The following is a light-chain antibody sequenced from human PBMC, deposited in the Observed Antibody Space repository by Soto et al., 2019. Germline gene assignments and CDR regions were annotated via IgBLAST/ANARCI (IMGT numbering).Light chain of an antibody. Sequence: IQMTQSPSSLFASVGDRVTITCQATQDINIYLNWYQQKPGKAPNLLIYDASNLEIGVPSRFSVSGSGTHFTFTISCLQTEDIGTYYCQQYDILPITFGRGTRLEIK. J-gene: IGKJ5*01. V-gene: IGKV1-33*01. CDR1: QDINIY. CDR2: DAS. CDR3: QQYDILPIT.